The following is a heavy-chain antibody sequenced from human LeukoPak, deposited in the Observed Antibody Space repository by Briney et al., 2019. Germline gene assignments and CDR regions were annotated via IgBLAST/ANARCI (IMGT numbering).Heavy chain of an antibody. CDR1: GGTFSSYA. CDR2: IIPILGIA. Sequence: ASVKVSCKASGGTFSSYAISWVRQAPGQGLEWMGRIIPILGIANYAQKFQGRVTITADTSTSTAYMELRSLRSDDTAVYYCARDRVSYCSSTSCHYYYYYMDVWGKGTTVTVSS. D-gene: IGHD2-2*01. V-gene: IGHV1-69*04. CDR3: ARDRVSYCSSTSCHYYYYYMDV. J-gene: IGHJ6*03.